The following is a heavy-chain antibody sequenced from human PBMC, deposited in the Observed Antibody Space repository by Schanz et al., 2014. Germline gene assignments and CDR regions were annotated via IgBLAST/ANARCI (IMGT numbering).Heavy chain of an antibody. CDR3: ARDLISSGWYG. V-gene: IGHV3-11*01. Sequence: QVQLLESGGGMVQPGGSLRLSCAASGFTFSDYYMSWIRQAPGKGLEWVSYISNSGTTIYYADSVKGRFTISRDNAKNSLYLQMNSLRVEDTAVYYCARDLISSGWYGWGQGTLVTVSS. J-gene: IGHJ4*02. CDR1: GFTFSDYY. CDR2: ISNSGTTI. D-gene: IGHD6-19*01.